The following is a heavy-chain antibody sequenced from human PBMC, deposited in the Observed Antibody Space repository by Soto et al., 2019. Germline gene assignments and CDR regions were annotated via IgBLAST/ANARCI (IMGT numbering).Heavy chain of an antibody. V-gene: IGHV4-30-4*01. D-gene: IGHD2-21*02. Sequence: PSETLSLTCTVSGGSISSGDYYWSWIRQPPGKGLEWVGNIYYSGSAYYSPSLRSRLSISLDTSKNQFSLEVISVTAADTAVYYCARAKTLIVGVTAIPDYFDYWAQGTLVTVSS. CDR3: ARAKTLIVGVTAIPDYFDY. J-gene: IGHJ4*02. CDR1: GGSISSGDYY. CDR2: IYYSGSA.